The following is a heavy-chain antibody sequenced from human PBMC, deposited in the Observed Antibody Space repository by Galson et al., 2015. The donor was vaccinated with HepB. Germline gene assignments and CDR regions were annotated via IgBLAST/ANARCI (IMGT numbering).Heavy chain of an antibody. CDR3: ARSANWGIDY. CDR2: TYYRSKWYN. D-gene: IGHD7-27*01. J-gene: IGHJ4*02. CDR1: GDSVSSTSAA. Sequence: CAISGDSVSSTSAAWNWIRQSPSRGLEWLGRTYYRSKWYNEYVVPVKSRITINPDTSKNQFSLQLNSVTPEDTAVYYCARSANWGIDYWGQGTLVTVSS. V-gene: IGHV6-1*01.